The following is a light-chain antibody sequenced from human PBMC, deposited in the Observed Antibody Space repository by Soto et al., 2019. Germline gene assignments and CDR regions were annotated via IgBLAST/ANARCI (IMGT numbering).Light chain of an antibody. CDR3: QQSYTTPWT. V-gene: IGKV1-39*01. CDR2: AAS. J-gene: IGKJ1*01. CDR1: QSITSY. Sequence: DIQMTQSPSSLSASVGDRVTITCRASQSITSYLNWYQQKPGKAPQLLIYAASSLQSGVPSRFSGSGSGTDFTLTISSLQAEDFANYFWQQSYTTPWTCGQGTKVEVK.